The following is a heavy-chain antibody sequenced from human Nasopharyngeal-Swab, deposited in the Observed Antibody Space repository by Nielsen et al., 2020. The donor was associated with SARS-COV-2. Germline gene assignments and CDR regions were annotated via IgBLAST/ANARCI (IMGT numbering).Heavy chain of an antibody. V-gene: IGHV3-53*04. D-gene: IGHD2-21*01. J-gene: IGHJ4*02. Sequence: WIRQPPGKGPEWVSIVYSGGRTSYADSVNGRFSVSRHNSENTVYLQMNSLRTDDTALYYCATFPPSYCGGPTHYCDYWGQGTQVTVSS. CDR2: VYSGGRT. CDR3: ATFPPSYCGGPTHYCDY.